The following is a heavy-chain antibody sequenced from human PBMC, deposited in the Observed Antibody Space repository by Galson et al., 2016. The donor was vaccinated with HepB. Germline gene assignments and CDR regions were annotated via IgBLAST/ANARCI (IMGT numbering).Heavy chain of an antibody. CDR3: AKVRQLTNYYYYGMDV. D-gene: IGHD6-13*01. Sequence: SLRLSCAASGFTFSSYGMHWVRQAPGKGLEWVAVISYDGSNKYYADSVKGRFTISRDNSKNTLYLQMNSLRAEDTAVYYCAKVRQLTNYYYYGMDVWGQGTTVTV. CDR1: GFTFSSYG. V-gene: IGHV3-30*18. CDR2: ISYDGSNK. J-gene: IGHJ6*02.